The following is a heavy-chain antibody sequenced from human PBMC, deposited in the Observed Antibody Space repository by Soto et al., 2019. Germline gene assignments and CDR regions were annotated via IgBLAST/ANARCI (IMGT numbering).Heavy chain of an antibody. CDR1: ARSLTRDAFY. V-gene: IGHV4-31*02. CDR3: GVDTTKGGQYLFDL. Sequence: PSQTLSPTXTVSARSLTRDAFYCSWIPQHPVEGLEWTGHTYYSRSTYYNPSPKRRVSISVPTSRPQFSLKVSSVTAAERAAYHWGVDTTKGGQYLFDLWGQGTLVTVS. CDR2: TYYSRST. J-gene: IGHJ5*02. D-gene: IGHD5-18*01.